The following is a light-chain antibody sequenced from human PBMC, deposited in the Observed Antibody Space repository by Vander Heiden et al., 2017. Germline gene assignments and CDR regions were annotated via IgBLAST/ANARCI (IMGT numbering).Light chain of an antibody. J-gene: IGKJ4*01. Sequence: DIVMTQSPDSLAVSLGERATINCKSSQSVLYSSNNKNYLSWYQQKPGQPPKLLIYWASTRESGVPDRFSGSGSGTDFTLTISSLQAEDVAVYYCQQYDSNPITFGGGTKVEIK. V-gene: IGKV4-1*01. CDR1: QSVLYSSNNKNY. CDR2: WAS. CDR3: QQYDSNPIT.